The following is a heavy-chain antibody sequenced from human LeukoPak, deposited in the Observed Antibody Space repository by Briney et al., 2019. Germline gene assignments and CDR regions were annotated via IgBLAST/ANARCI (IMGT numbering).Heavy chain of an antibody. J-gene: IGHJ6*03. V-gene: IGHV3-30*04. D-gene: IGHD3-10*01. CDR3: ARLSAYYYGSYFYYYMDV. Sequence: GGSLRFSCAASGFTFSSYAMHWVRQAPGKGLEWVAVISYDGSNKYYADSVKGRFTISRDNAKKSVYLHMSSLRAEDTALYYCARLSAYYYGSYFYYYMDVWGKGTTVTVSS. CDR1: GFTFSSYA. CDR2: ISYDGSNK.